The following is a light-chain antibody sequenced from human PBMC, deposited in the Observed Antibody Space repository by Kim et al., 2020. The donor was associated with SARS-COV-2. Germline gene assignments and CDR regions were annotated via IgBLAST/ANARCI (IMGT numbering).Light chain of an antibody. CDR3: SSFTSSNTRL. CDR1: SSDVGRYNF. J-gene: IGLJ2*01. CDR2: DVS. V-gene: IGLV2-14*03. Sequence: SITISCTGTSSDVGRYNFVSWYQQHPGKATKLIIDDVSNRPSGVSTRFSGSKSGSTASLTISGLQAEDEADYYCSSFTSSNTRLFGGGTQLTVL.